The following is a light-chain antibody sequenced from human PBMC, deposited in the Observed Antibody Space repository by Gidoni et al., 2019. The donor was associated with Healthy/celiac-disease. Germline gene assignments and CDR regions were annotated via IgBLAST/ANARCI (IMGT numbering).Light chain of an antibody. V-gene: IGLV1-51*01. CDR2: DNN. J-gene: IGLJ2*01. Sequence: QSVLTQPPSVSAAPGQKVTISCSGSSSNIGNNHVSRYQQLPGTAPKLLIYDNNKRPSGIPDRFSGSKSGTSAALGITGLQTGDEADYYCGTWDSSLSADVVFGGGTKLTVL. CDR1: SSNIGNNH. CDR3: GTWDSSLSADVV.